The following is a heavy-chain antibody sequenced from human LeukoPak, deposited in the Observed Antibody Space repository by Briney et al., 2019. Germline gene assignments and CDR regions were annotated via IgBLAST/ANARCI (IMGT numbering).Heavy chain of an antibody. CDR1: GFTFSTYS. CDR2: ISSSSTYI. CDR3: ASGNSSPYYYYYYMDV. D-gene: IGHD6-6*01. J-gene: IGHJ6*03. V-gene: IGHV3-21*01. Sequence: GGSLRLSCAASGFTFSTYSMSWVRQAPGKGLEWVSSISSSSTYIYYADSVKGRFTISRDNAENSLYLQMNSLRAEDTAVYYCASGNSSPYYYYYYMDVWGKGTTVTVSS.